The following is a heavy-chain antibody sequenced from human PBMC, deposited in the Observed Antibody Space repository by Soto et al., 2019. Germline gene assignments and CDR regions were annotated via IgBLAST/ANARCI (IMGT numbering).Heavy chain of an antibody. J-gene: IGHJ4*02. CDR1: GGTFSSYT. V-gene: IGHV1-69*02. CDR3: ASTDYDILTGFDY. Sequence: QVQLVQSGAEVKKPGSSVKVSCKSSGGTFSSYTISRVRQAPGQGLEWMGRIIPILGIANYAQKFQGRVTITADKYTSTAYMELSSLRSEDTAVYYCASTDYDILTGFDYWGQGTLVTVSS. CDR2: IIPILGIA. D-gene: IGHD3-9*01.